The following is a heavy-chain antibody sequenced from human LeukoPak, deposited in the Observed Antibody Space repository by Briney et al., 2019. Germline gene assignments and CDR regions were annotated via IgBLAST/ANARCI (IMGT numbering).Heavy chain of an antibody. Sequence: GSLRLSCAASGFTFNNYAMSWVRQAPGKGLEWVSGISGSGGSTYYADSVKGRFTISRDNSKNTLYLQMNSLRAEDTAVYYCAKVGRRLPYYFDYWGQGTLVTVSS. J-gene: IGHJ4*02. CDR1: GFTFNNYA. D-gene: IGHD4-11*01. CDR3: AKVGRRLPYYFDY. V-gene: IGHV3-23*01. CDR2: ISGSGGST.